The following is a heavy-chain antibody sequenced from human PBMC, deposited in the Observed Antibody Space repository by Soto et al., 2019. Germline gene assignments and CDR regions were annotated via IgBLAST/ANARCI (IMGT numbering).Heavy chain of an antibody. CDR3: AASQTVVTKKGPLDY. CDR2: INHSGST. J-gene: IGHJ4*02. D-gene: IGHD3-22*01. Sequence: SETLSLTCAVYGGSFSGYYWSWIRQPPGKGLEWIGEINHSGSTNYNPSLKSRVTISVDTSKNQFSLKLSSVTAADTAVYYCAASQTVVTKKGPLDYWGQGTLVTVSS. CDR1: GGSFSGYY. V-gene: IGHV4-34*01.